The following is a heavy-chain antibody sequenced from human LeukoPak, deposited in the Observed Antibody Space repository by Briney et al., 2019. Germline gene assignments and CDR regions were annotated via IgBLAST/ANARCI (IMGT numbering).Heavy chain of an antibody. D-gene: IGHD5-12*01. J-gene: IGHJ4*02. CDR3: AKNFRRGYSGYDYGTDFDY. CDR1: GYTFSSYG. V-gene: IGHV3-30*18. CDR2: ISYDGSNK. Sequence: PGGSLRLSCAASGYTFSSYGMHWVRQAPGKGLEWEAVISYDGSNKYYADSVKGRFTISRDNSKNTLYLQMNSLRAEDTAVYYCAKNFRRGYSGYDYGTDFDYWGQGTLVTVSS.